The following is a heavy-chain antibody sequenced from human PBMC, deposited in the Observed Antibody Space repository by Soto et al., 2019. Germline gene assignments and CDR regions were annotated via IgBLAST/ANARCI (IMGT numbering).Heavy chain of an antibody. J-gene: IGHJ6*02. D-gene: IGHD4-4*01. Sequence: PSETLSLTCTVSGGSIGSSSYYWGWIRQPPGKGLEWIGSIYYSGSTYYNPSLKSRVTISVDTSKNQFSLKLSSVTAADTAVYYCARHLPTTAYYYYGMDVWGQGTTVTVSS. CDR1: GGSIGSSSYY. V-gene: IGHV4-39*01. CDR3: ARHLPTTAYYYYGMDV. CDR2: IYYSGST.